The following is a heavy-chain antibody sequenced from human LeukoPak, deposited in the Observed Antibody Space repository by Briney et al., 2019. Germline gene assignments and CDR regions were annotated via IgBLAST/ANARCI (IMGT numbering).Heavy chain of an antibody. CDR1: GGSFSGYY. CDR3: ASGGWRAGY. D-gene: IGHD6-19*01. CDR2: INHSGST. J-gene: IGHJ4*02. Sequence: SETLSLTCAVYGGSFSGYYWSWIRQPPGRGLEWIGEINHSGSTNYNPSLKSRVTISVDTSKNQFSLKLSSVTAADTAVYYCASGGWRAGYWGQGTLVTVSS. V-gene: IGHV4-34*01.